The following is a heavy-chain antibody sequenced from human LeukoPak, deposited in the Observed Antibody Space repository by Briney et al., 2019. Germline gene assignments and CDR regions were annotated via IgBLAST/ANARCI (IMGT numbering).Heavy chain of an antibody. CDR3: AKAKGWLQGAFDN. Sequence: GGSPRLFCAASGLTFSNNDMRWVRQAPGKGMKWVSGLSGNGDLRHYADAVKGRFTISRDNSENTLYLEMNSLRAEDTALYYCAKAKGWLQGAFDNWGQGTRVTVSS. V-gene: IGHV3-23*01. D-gene: IGHD5-24*01. CDR1: GLTFSNND. CDR2: LSGNGDLR. J-gene: IGHJ4*02.